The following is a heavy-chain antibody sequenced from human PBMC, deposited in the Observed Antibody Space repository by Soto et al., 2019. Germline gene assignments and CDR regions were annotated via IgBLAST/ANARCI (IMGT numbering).Heavy chain of an antibody. D-gene: IGHD6-19*01. J-gene: IGHJ3*02. CDR2: IIPLFGTT. CDR1: GGTFSSYG. Sequence: QVQLVQSGAEVKKPGSSVKVSCKASGGTFSSYGVSWVRQAPEQGLEWMGGIIPLFGTTNYAQMFQARVTITGDESTSTAYMELSRLRSEDTAVYYCARDRGSGWVRDAFAIWGRGTIVTVSS. V-gene: IGHV1-69*01. CDR3: ARDRGSGWVRDAFAI.